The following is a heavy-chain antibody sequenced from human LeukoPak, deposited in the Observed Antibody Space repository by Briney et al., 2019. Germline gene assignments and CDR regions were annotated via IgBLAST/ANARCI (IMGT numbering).Heavy chain of an antibody. Sequence: SETLSLTCAVSGGSISSFNWWIWVRQSPGKGLEWIGEIYHSGSSNYNPSLGSRVSISVDKSKNQFSLKLSSVTAADTAVYYCARDRSAGSSSHYIGMDVWGQGTTVTVSS. D-gene: IGHD3-3*01. CDR2: IYHSGSS. J-gene: IGHJ6*02. V-gene: IGHV4-4*02. CDR1: GGSISSFNW. CDR3: ARDRSAGSSSHYIGMDV.